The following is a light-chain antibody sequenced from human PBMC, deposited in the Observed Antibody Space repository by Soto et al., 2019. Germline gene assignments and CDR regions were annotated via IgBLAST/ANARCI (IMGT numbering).Light chain of an antibody. CDR1: QGVSSS. V-gene: IGKV3-11*01. Sequence: QSPATLSLSPGERATLSCRASQGVSSSLAWYQKKPGQPPRLLIYETSNRATGIPARFSGRGSGTDITLAISSLEPEDFAVCYCQQRSNWPPITFGQGTRLEIK. CDR3: QQRSNWPPIT. CDR2: ETS. J-gene: IGKJ5*01.